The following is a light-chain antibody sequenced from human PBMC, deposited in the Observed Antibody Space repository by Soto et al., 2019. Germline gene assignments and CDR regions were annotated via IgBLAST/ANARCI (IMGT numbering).Light chain of an antibody. CDR1: NSDIGGYNF. CDR3: SSYTSTNTVV. CDR2: DVT. Sequence: QSALTQPASVSGSPGQSITISCTGTNSDIGGYNFVYWYQQHPGKAPKLMFYDVTNRPSGVSNRFSGSNTGKTASLTLSGLDAEDEAVYYCSSYTSTNTVVVGGGTKLTVL. V-gene: IGLV2-14*03. J-gene: IGLJ2*01.